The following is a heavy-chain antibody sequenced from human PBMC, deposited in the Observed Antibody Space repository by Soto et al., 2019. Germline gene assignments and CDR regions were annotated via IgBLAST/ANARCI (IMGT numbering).Heavy chain of an antibody. J-gene: IGHJ4*02. CDR1: VYYFPSYW. V-gene: IGHV5-51*01. CDR2: FYPGDSDT. Sequence: ESLKISSKGSVYYFPSYWIGWVRQMPVKGLVWMGLFYPGDSDTRYSPSFQGQVTISADRSISPAYLQWSSLKPSDTAMYYCARPGNGAEGFDYWGQGTLVTLSS. CDR3: ARPGNGAEGFDY. D-gene: IGHD4-17*01.